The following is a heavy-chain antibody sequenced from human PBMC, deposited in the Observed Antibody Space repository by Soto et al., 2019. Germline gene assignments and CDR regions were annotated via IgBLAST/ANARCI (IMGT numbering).Heavy chain of an antibody. J-gene: IGHJ6*02. CDR2: IYYRGST. Sequence: PSESLSPTCTVSCGSVASGDSFCSWLRQSPGKGREWISFIYYRGSTNYNPSLKTRATLSVDTSKPHGSLALTSMTAAPAAIYDFGRSPNYYYYGFDVWGQGTTVTVSS. CDR3: GRSPNYYYYGFDV. CDR1: CGSVASGDSF. V-gene: IGHV4-61*08.